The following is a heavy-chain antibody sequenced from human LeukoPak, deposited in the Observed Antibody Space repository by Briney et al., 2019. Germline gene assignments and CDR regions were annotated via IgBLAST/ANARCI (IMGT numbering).Heavy chain of an antibody. D-gene: IGHD6-19*01. V-gene: IGHV3-11*01. J-gene: IGHJ4*02. CDR3: ARLSGWSYHFDH. CDR2: ISSTSSVI. CDR1: RFIFTGYY. Sequence: GGSLRLSCAASRFIFTGYYMSWIRQSPGKGLEWVAYISSTSSVIHYTDSVRGRFTISRDNAKNSVFLQMDSLRAEDTAVYHCARLSGWSYHFDHWGPGILVTVPS.